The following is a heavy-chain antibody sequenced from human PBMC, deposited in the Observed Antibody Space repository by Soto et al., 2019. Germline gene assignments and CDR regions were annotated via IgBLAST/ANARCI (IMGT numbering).Heavy chain of an antibody. CDR3: ARSRGLTTCGY. CDR2: INSASTTI. CDR1: GFTFSSYS. J-gene: IGHJ4*02. D-gene: IGHD4-17*01. V-gene: IGHV3-48*02. Sequence: EVQLVESGGGLVQPGGSLRLSCAASGFTFSSYSMNWVRQAPGRGLEWVAYINSASTTIYYADSVKGRFTVSRDNPRNSLYLQMNSLRDDDTALYYCARSRGLTTCGYWGQGTLVTVSS.